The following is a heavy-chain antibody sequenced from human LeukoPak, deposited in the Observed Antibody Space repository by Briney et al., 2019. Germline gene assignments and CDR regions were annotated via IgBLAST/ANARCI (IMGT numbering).Heavy chain of an antibody. CDR2: IKQDGSEK. Sequence: GGSLRLFCAASGFTFSSYWMSWVRQAPGKGLEWVTNIKQDGSEKYYVDSVKGRFTISRDNAKNSLYLQMNSLRGEDTAVYYCARSKLPSPGYFDYWGQGTLVTVSS. CDR3: ARSKLPSPGYFDY. D-gene: IGHD2-15*01. V-gene: IGHV3-7*01. CDR1: GFTFSSYW. J-gene: IGHJ4*02.